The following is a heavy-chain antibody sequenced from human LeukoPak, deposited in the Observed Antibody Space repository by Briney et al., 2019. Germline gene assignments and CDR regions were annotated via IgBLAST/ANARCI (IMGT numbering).Heavy chain of an antibody. J-gene: IGHJ5*02. CDR3: ARDDYRGVTNFDP. CDR1: GGSISPYF. Sequence: PSETLSLTCTVSGGSISPYFWSWIRQPPGQGLEWIGYISYSGSTNYNPSLKSRVTISVDTPKNQFSLQLSSVTAADTAVSYCARDDYRGVTNFDPWGQGTLVTVSS. D-gene: IGHD3-10*01. CDR2: ISYSGST. V-gene: IGHV4-59*01.